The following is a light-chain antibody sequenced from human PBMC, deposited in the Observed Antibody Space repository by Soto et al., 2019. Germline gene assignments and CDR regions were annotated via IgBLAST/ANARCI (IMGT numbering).Light chain of an antibody. V-gene: IGKV3-20*01. CDR2: GTS. J-gene: IGKJ1*01. CDR1: QSISSTF. Sequence: EIVLTQSPGTLSLSPGERATLSCRASQSISSTFLAWYQHKPGQAPRVLIYGTSRRASGIPDRFSGGGSGKEITLTISRQEPEDFAVNYCQQYDSSWTFGQGTNVEVK. CDR3: QQYDSSWT.